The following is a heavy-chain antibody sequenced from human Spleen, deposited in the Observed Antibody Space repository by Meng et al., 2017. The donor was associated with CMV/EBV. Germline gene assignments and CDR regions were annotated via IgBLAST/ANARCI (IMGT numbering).Heavy chain of an antibody. J-gene: IGHJ4*02. Sequence: HVQLGQSLAEVKNPWASVNVSCKASGYTFTSYGISWVRQAPGQGLEWMGWISAYNGNTNYAQKLQGRVTMTTDTSTSTAYMELRSLRSDDTAVYYCARGEEAPSGWALDYWGQGTLVTVSS. CDR3: ARGEEAPSGWALDY. CDR2: ISAYNGNT. D-gene: IGHD6-19*01. V-gene: IGHV1-18*01. CDR1: GYTFTSYG.